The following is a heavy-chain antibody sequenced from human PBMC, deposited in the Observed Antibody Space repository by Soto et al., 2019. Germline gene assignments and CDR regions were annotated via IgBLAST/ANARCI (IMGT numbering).Heavy chain of an antibody. V-gene: IGHV6-1*01. CDR2: TYYRSKWYN. J-gene: IGHJ6*02. Sequence: SQTLSLTCAISGDSVSSNSAAWNLVRQSPSRGLEWLGRTYYRSKWYNDYAVSVKSRITINPDTSNNVVSLDVRSVTAADTATYYCARHRLKYSSTGDQHRGMDVWGRGTTVTVSS. CDR1: GDSVSSNSAA. CDR3: ARHRLKYSSTGDQHRGMDV. D-gene: IGHD2-2*01.